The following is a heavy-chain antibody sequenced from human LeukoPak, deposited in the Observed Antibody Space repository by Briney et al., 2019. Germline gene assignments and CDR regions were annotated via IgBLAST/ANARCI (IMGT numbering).Heavy chain of an antibody. J-gene: IGHJ6*03. CDR2: INPSGGST. CDR3: ARTGDGYNYYNYYYMDV. V-gene: IGHV1-46*01. D-gene: IGHD5-24*01. Sequence: ASVKDSCKASGYTFTSYYMHWVRQAPGQGLEWMGIINPSGGSTSYAQKFQGRVTMTRDMSTSTVYMELSSLRSEDTAVYYCARTGDGYNYYNYYYMDVWGKGTTVTVTS. CDR1: GYTFTSYY.